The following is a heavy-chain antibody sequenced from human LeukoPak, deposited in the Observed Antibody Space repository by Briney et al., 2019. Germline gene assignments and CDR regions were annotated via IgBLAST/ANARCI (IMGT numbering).Heavy chain of an antibody. V-gene: IGHV3-23*01. CDR1: GFTFSSYA. D-gene: IGHD3-9*01. CDR3: ARALRYFDWLSTSPEYNWFDP. J-gene: IGHJ5*02. CDR2: FSASGANT. Sequence: GGSLRLSCAASGFTFSSYAMSWVRQAPGKGLEWVSTFSASGANTYYADSVKGRFTISRDNSKNTLYLQMNSLRAEDTAVYYCARALRYFDWLSTSPEYNWFDPWGQGTLVTVSS.